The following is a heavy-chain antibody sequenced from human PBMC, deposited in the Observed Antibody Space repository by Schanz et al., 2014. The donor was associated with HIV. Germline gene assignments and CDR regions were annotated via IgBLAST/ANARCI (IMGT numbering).Heavy chain of an antibody. CDR3: AIRTPMISFGAFDI. CDR2: ISAGVGTA. J-gene: IGHJ3*02. Sequence: EVQVVESGGGLVQPGGSLRLSCTTSGFIFSDHFMGWVRQAPGKGLEWVSTISAGVGTASYADSVKGRFTISRDNSKKMLFLQMNRLRAEDTAVYYCAIRTPMISFGAFDIWGRGTMVTVSS. D-gene: IGHD3-16*01. CDR1: GFIFSDHF. V-gene: IGHV3-23*04.